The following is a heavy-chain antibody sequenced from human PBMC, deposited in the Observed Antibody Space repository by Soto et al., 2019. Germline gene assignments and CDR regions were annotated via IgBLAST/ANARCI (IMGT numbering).Heavy chain of an antibody. J-gene: IGHJ4*02. CDR3: AGEQVVNAMGYFDD. CDR1: GFTFSDYY. CDR2: ISDSGDYT. D-gene: IGHD2-21*01. Sequence: QVQLVESGGGLVKPGGSLRLSCAASGFTFSDYYISWIRQAPGKVLEWLSYISDSGDYTYYAKSVKGRFTISRDNEKNLLYLQMNNVRVDDTAVYFWAGEQVVNAMGYFDDWGQGPLVSVSS. V-gene: IGHV3-11*06.